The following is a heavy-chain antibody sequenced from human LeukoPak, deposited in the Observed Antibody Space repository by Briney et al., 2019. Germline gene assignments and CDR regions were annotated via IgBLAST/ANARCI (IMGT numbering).Heavy chain of an antibody. V-gene: IGHV4-38-2*01. J-gene: IGHJ6*03. D-gene: IGHD2-8*01. CDR2: IYHSGST. CDR1: GYSISSGYY. Sequence: SETLSLTCAVSGYSISSGYYWGWIRQPPGKGLEWIGSIYHSGSTYYNPSLKSRVTISVDTSKNQFSLELSSVTAADTAVYYCARVAMVHATRGYYYMDVWGKGTTVTVSS. CDR3: ARVAMVHATRGYYYMDV.